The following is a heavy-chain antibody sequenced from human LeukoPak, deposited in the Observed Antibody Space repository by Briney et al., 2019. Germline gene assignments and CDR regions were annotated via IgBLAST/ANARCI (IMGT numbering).Heavy chain of an antibody. J-gene: IGHJ4*02. V-gene: IGHV5-51*01. CDR3: ARQSGYSYGHHIDY. D-gene: IGHD5-18*01. Sequence: GESLKISCKGSGYSFTSYWIGWGRQMPGKGLEWMRISYPGDSDTRYSPSFQGQVTISADKSITTAYLQWSSMKASDTAMYYCARQSGYSYGHHIDYWGQGTLVTVSS. CDR1: GYSFTSYW. CDR2: SYPGDSDT.